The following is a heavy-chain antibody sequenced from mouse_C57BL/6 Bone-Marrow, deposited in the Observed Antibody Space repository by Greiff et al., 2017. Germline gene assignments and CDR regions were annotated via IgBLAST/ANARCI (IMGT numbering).Heavy chain of an antibody. J-gene: IGHJ3*01. Sequence: EVQVVESGGGLVQPKGSLKLSCAASGFSFNTYAMNWVRQAPGKGLEWVARIRSKSNNYATYYADSVKDRFTISRDDSDSMLYLQMNNLKSEDTAMYYCVRDGYLAWFAYWGQGTLVTVSA. CDR1: GFSFNTYA. V-gene: IGHV10-1*01. CDR3: VRDGYLAWFAY. D-gene: IGHD2-3*01. CDR2: IRSKSNNYAT.